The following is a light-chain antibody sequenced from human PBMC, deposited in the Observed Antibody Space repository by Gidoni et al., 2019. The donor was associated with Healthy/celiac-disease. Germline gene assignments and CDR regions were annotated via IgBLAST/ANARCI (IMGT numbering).Light chain of an antibody. J-gene: IGLJ2*01. CDR3: LLSYSGARPHLV. CDR1: TGAVTSGHY. V-gene: IGLV7-46*01. CDR2: DTS. Sequence: QAVVTQEPSLTVSPGGTVPLTCGSSTGAVTSGHYPYWFQQKPGQAPRTLIYDTSNKHSWTPARFSGSLLGGKAALTLSGAQPEDEAEYYCLLSYSGARPHLVFGGGTKLTVL.